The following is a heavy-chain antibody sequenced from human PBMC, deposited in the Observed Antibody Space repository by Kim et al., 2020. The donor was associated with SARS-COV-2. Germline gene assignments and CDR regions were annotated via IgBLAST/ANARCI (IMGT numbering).Heavy chain of an antibody. CDR3: ARQEYYYDSSGYYPFAFEI. J-gene: IGHJ3*02. V-gene: IGHV4-59*08. Sequence: SETLSLTCTVSGGSISSYYWSWIRQPPGKGLEWIGYIYYSGSTNSNPSLKSRVTISVDTSKNPFSLKLSSVTAADTAVYYCARQEYYYDSSGYYPFAFEIWGQGTMVTVSS. D-gene: IGHD3-22*01. CDR2: IYYSGST. CDR1: GGSISSYY.